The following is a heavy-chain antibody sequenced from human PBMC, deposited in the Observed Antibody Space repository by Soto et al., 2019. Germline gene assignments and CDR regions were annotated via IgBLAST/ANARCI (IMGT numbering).Heavy chain of an antibody. J-gene: IGHJ4*02. CDR3: VRVLASGYSSSWYLDY. CDR1: GGSINRGYYY. D-gene: IGHD6-13*01. V-gene: IGHV4-31*03. CDR2: IYFTGNT. Sequence: QVQLQESGPGLVMPSESLSLTCTVFGGSINRGYYYWGWIRQHPGKGLEWIGHIYFTGNTFYIPSLKSRVSISLDTPKNQFSLNLSSVTAADTAIYYCVRVLASGYSSSWYLDYWGQGTLVTVSS.